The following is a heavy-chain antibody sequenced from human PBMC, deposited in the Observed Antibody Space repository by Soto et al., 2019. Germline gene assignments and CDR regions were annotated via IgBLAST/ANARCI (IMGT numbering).Heavy chain of an antibody. CDR3: ARDAGIAVAGMSNWFDP. J-gene: IGHJ5*02. CDR1: GYTFTSYY. V-gene: IGHV1-46*01. Sequence: ASVKVSCKASGYTFTSYYMHCVRQAPGQGLEWMGIINPSGGSTSYAQKFQGRVTMTRDTSTSTVYMELSSLRSEDTAVYYCARDAGIAVAGMSNWFDPWGQGTLVTVSS. CDR2: INPSGGST. D-gene: IGHD6-19*01.